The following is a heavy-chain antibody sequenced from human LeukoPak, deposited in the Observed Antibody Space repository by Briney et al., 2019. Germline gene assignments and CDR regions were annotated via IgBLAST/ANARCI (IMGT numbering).Heavy chain of an antibody. V-gene: IGHV5-51*01. J-gene: IGHJ4*02. CDR1: GYSFSNYW. Sequence: GESLKISCKGSGYSFSNYWIGWVRQMPGKGLEWKGIIYPGDSDTRYSPSLQGQVTMSVDRSISTAYLQWSSLKASDTAMYYCATQGYDYGWTLVYWGQGTLVTVSS. CDR2: IYPGDSDT. D-gene: IGHD3-10*01. CDR3: ATQGYDYGWTLVY.